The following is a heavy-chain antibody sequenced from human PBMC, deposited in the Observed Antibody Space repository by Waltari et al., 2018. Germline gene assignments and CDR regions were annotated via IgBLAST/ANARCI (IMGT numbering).Heavy chain of an antibody. CDR2: IYYSGST. D-gene: IGHD4-17*01. Sequence: QLQLQESGPGLVKPSETLSLTCTVSGGSISSSSYYWGWIRQPPGKGLEWIGSIYYSGSTYYNPSLKSRVTISVDTSKNQFSLKLSSVTAADTAVYYCARLTVTRVSDIWGQGTMVTVSS. CDR3: ARLTVTRVSDI. CDR1: GGSISSSSYY. V-gene: IGHV4-39*01. J-gene: IGHJ3*02.